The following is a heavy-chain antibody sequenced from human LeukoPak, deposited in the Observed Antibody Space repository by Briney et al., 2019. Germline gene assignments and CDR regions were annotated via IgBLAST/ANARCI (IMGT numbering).Heavy chain of an antibody. CDR1: GFTFSSYA. Sequence: GGSLRLSCAASGFTFSSYAMSWVRQAPGKGLEWVAVISYDGSNKYYADSVKGRFTISRDNSKNTLYLQMNSLRAEDTAVYYCARVRGPIDYWGQGTLVTVSS. CDR2: ISYDGSNK. J-gene: IGHJ4*02. CDR3: ARVRGPIDY. V-gene: IGHV3-30-3*01.